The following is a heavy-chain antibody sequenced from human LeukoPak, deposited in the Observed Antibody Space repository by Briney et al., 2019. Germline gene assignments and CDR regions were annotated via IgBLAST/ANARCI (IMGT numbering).Heavy chain of an antibody. V-gene: IGHV4-59*10. CDR3: ARLDTSGYYYLDY. D-gene: IGHD3-22*01. Sequence: PSETLSLTCGVYGGSFSTYYWSWIRQPAGKGLEWIGRIYASGSTNFNPSLKSRVTMSVDTSKNQFSLKLTSVTAADTAVYYCARLDTSGYYYLDYWGQGTVVTVSS. CDR2: IYASGST. CDR1: GGSFSTYY. J-gene: IGHJ4*02.